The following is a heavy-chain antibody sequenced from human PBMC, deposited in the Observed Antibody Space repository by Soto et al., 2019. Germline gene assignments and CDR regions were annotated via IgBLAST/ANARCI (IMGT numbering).Heavy chain of an antibody. CDR1: GGSISGGSYL. CDR2: VSYSGST. CDR3: ARVTETEMATNGEGDY. Sequence: PSETLSLTCTVSGGSISGGSYLWAWIRQPPGKGLVWIGSVSYSGSTYYNPSLKSRVTISVDTSKNQFSLKLSSVTAADTAVYYCARVTETEMATNGEGDYWGQGTLVTVSS. D-gene: IGHD5-12*01. J-gene: IGHJ4*02. V-gene: IGHV4-39*01.